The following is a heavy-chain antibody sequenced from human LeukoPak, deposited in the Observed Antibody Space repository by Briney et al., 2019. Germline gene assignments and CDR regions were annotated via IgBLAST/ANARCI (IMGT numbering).Heavy chain of an antibody. J-gene: IGHJ4*02. CDR1: GGYVNRGTFF. V-gene: IGHV4-61*01. Sequence: AETLSLTCAVSGGYVNRGTFFWTWIRKPPGKGLEWIGYISNSGSTNYHPSLKSRVTISSDTSKTQFTLKLTSVTAADTAVYYCARSPSGYRFDSWGQGTLVTVSS. CDR2: ISNSGST. CDR3: ARSPSGYRFDS. D-gene: IGHD3-22*01.